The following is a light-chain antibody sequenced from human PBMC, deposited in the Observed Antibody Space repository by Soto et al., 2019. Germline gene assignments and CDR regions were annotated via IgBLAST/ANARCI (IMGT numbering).Light chain of an antibody. CDR3: QQYGSSPYVT. CDR1: QSVSSSY. CDR2: GAS. Sequence: EMVLTQSPGTLSLSPGERTTLSCRASQSVSSSYLAWYQQKPGQAPRLLIYGASSRATGIPDRFSGSGSGTDFTLTISRLEPEDFAVYYCQQYGSSPYVTFGQGTK. J-gene: IGKJ1*01. V-gene: IGKV3-20*01.